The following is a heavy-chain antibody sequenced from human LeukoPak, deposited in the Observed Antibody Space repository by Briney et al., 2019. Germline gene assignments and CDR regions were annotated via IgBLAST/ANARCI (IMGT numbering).Heavy chain of an antibody. CDR3: ARDGIGDAFDI. CDR1: GGSISSYY. J-gene: IGHJ3*02. CDR2: IYYSGST. Sequence: PSETLSLTCTVSGGSISSYYWSWIRQPPGKGLDWIGYIYYSGSTNYNPSLKSRVTISVDTSKNQFSLKLSSVTAADTAVYYCARDGIGDAFDIWGQGTMVTVSS. V-gene: IGHV4-59*01.